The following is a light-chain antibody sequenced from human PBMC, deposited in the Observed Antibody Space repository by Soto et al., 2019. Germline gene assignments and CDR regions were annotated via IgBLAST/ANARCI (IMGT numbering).Light chain of an antibody. J-gene: IGKJ5*01. Sequence: EVVLTQSPATLSLSPGERATLSCRASQNVFSYLAWYQQKPGQAPRLLIYDTSNRATGIPARFSGSGSGTDFTLTISSLEPEDFAVYYCQQRYSWPPITFGQGTRLVVK. V-gene: IGKV3-11*01. CDR2: DTS. CDR3: QQRYSWPPIT. CDR1: QNVFSY.